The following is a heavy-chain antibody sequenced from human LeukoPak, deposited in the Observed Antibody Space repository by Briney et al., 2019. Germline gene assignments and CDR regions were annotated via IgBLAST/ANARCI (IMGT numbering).Heavy chain of an antibody. CDR1: AYTFTGYY. CDR3: ARGGTSSNNYFVY. Sequence: ASVKVSCKASAYTFTGYYMHWVRQAPGQGLERMGWINPNSGGTNYAQHFQGRVTMTRDTSISTGYMELNSLRSDDTAVYYCARGGTSSNNYFVYWGQGTLVTVSS. D-gene: IGHD1-7*01. J-gene: IGHJ4*02. V-gene: IGHV1-2*02. CDR2: INPNSGGT.